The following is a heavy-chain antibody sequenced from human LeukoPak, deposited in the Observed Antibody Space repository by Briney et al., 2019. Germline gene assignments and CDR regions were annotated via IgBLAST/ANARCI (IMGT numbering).Heavy chain of an antibody. CDR3: SRGREAPDYYESSGYFTPNWFDP. J-gene: IGHJ5*02. Sequence: ASVKVSCKASGYTFTGYYIYWVRQAPGQGLEWMGWINPYSGDTNYAQKFQGRVTMTRDTSISTGYMELSRLTSDDTAVYYCSRGREAPDYYESSGYFTPNWFDPWGQGTLVTVSS. CDR1: GYTFTGYY. D-gene: IGHD3-22*01. V-gene: IGHV1-2*02. CDR2: INPYSGDT.